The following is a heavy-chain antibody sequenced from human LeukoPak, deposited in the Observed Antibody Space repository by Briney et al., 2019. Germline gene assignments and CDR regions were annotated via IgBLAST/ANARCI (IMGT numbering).Heavy chain of an antibody. J-gene: IGHJ5*02. V-gene: IGHV1-69*04. CDR2: IIPILGIA. D-gene: IGHD4-23*01. CDR3: ARSNYGGKRWFDP. Sequence: SVKVSCKASGGTLSSYAISWVRQAPGQGLEWMGRIIPILGIANYAQKFQGRVTMTRDTSISTAYMELSSLRSEDTAVYFCARSNYGGKRWFDPWGQGTLVIVSS. CDR1: GGTLSSYA.